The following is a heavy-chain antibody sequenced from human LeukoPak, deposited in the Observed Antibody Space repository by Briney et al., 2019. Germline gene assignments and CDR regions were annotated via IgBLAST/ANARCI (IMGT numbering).Heavy chain of an antibody. V-gene: IGHV3-21*01. CDR2: ISSSSSYI. CDR1: GFTFSSYS. D-gene: IGHD2-2*01. CDR3: AKDIVVVPATSTSLDY. Sequence: GSLGLSCAASGFTFSSYSMNWVRQAPGKGLEWVSSISSSSSYIYYADSVKGRFTISRDNAKNSLYLQMNSLRAEDTAVYYCAKDIVVVPATSTSLDYWGQGTLVTVSS. J-gene: IGHJ4*02.